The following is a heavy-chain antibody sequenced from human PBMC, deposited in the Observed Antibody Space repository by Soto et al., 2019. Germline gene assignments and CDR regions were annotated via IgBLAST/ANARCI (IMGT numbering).Heavy chain of an antibody. CDR2: ISGSGGSS. V-gene: IGHV3-23*01. CDR3: AKVTKRAAAGRYEYYKYGMDV. Sequence: GGSLRLSCAASGFAFSTYAMTWVRQAPGKGLEWVSVISGSGGSSYYAASVKGRFTISRDNSKNTLFLQMNGLRAEDTAVYYCAKVTKRAAAGRYEYYKYGMDVWGQGTTATVSS. D-gene: IGHD6-13*01. CDR1: GFAFSTYA. J-gene: IGHJ6*02.